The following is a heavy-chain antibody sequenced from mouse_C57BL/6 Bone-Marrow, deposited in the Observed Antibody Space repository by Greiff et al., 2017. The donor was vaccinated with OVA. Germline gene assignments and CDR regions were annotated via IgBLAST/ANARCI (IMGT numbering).Heavy chain of an antibody. CDR2: ISSGGSYT. V-gene: IGHV5-6*01. CDR1: GFTFSSYG. CDR3: ARRWRKDY. D-gene: IGHD1-1*02. J-gene: IGHJ2*01. Sequence: EVHLVESGGDLVKPGGSLKLSCAASGFTFSSYGMSWVRQTPDKRLEWVATISSGGSYTYYPDSVKGRFTISRDNAKNTLYLQMSSLKSEDTAMYYCARRWRKDYWGQGTTLTVSS.